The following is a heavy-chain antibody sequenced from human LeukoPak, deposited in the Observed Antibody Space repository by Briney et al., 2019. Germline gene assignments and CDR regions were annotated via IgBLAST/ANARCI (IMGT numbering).Heavy chain of an antibody. J-gene: IGHJ4*02. CDR3: ARGVCSSWYYFDY. Sequence: ASVKVSCKASGYTFTGYYMHWVRQAPGQGLEWMGWINPNSGGTNYAQKFQGRVTMTRDTSISTAYMELSRLRSDDTAVYYCARGVCSSWYYFDYWGQGTLVTVSS. CDR1: GYTFTGYY. V-gene: IGHV1-2*02. D-gene: IGHD6-13*01. CDR2: INPNSGGT.